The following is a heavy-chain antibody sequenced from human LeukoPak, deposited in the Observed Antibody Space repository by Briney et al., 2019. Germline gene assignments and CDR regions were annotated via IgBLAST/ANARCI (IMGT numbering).Heavy chain of an antibody. D-gene: IGHD2-2*01. CDR1: GGSISSSSYY. CDR3: ARTVRRRAEYQLLLYYFDY. Sequence: PSETLSLTCTVSGGSISSSSYYWGWIRQPPGKGLEWIGSIYYSGSTNYNPSLKSRVTISVDTSKDQFSLKLSSVTAADTAVYYCARTVRRRAEYQLLLYYFDYWGQGTLVTVSS. CDR2: IYYSGST. V-gene: IGHV4-39*07. J-gene: IGHJ4*02.